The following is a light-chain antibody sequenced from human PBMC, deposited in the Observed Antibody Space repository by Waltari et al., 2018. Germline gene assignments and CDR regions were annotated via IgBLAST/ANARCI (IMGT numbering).Light chain of an antibody. CDR3: QVWDFTQGV. CDR1: SLGTKT. J-gene: IGLJ3*02. CDR2: YDS. V-gene: IGLV3-21*04. Sequence: SYVLNQPPSVSVAPGKTARISCGGTSLGTKTVHWYQQKPGQAPVLVIHYDSGRPSGIPERFSGSTPGNTATLTIKWVEAGDEAEYFCQVWDFTQGVFGGGTKLTVL.